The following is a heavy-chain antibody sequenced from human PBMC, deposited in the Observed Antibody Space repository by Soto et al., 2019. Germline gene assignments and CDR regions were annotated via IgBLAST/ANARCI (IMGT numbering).Heavy chain of an antibody. CDR3: VRGPTSGWNA. J-gene: IGHJ1*01. CDR2: IHHSGST. Sequence: SETLSLTCAVSGGSISNNNWWSWVRQSPGKGLEWIGEIHHSGSTNYNPSLKSRDTISVDKSKKQFSLNLGSVTAADTAVYYCVRGPTSGWNAWGQGNLGSVAS. CDR1: GGSISNNNW. V-gene: IGHV4-4*02. D-gene: IGHD6-19*01.